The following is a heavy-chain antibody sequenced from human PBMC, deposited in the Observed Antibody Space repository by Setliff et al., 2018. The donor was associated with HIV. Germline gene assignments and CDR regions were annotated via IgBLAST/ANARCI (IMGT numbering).Heavy chain of an antibody. Sequence: PSETLSHTCTVSGGSISSSSYYWGWIRQPPGKGLEWIGSIYYSGRTYYNPSLKSRVTTSVEKSKNQFSLKLSSVTAADTAVYYCATMGRRGWFIDYWGQGTLVTVSS. CDR3: ATMGRRGWFIDY. V-gene: IGHV4-39*01. CDR2: IYYSGRT. CDR1: GGSISSSSYY. J-gene: IGHJ4*02. D-gene: IGHD6-19*01.